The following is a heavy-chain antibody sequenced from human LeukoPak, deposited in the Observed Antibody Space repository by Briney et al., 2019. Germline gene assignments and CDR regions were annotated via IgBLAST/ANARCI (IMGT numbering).Heavy chain of an antibody. D-gene: IGHD2-2*02. J-gene: IGHJ4*02. CDR1: GFTFSSYS. Sequence: GGSLRLSCAASGFTFSSYSMNWVRQAPGKGLEWVSSICSSSSYIYYADSVKGRFTISRDNAKNSLYLQMNSLRAEDTAVYYCARDHPRYCSSTSCYTPPDYWGQGTLVTVSS. V-gene: IGHV3-21*01. CDR2: ICSSSSYI. CDR3: ARDHPRYCSSTSCYTPPDY.